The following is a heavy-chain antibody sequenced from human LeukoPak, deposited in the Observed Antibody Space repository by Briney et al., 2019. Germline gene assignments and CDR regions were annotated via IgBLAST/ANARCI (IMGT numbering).Heavy chain of an antibody. Sequence: GGSLRLSCAASEIAVSDNYMSWVRQAPGMSLEWVSIIYSDGTTYYTDSVKGRFTISRDNSKNTLYLQMNSLRAEDTAVYYCARWICTSTTCFYDYWGQGTLVTVSS. D-gene: IGHD2/OR15-2a*01. V-gene: IGHV3-53*01. CDR2: IYSDGTT. CDR1: EIAVSDNY. J-gene: IGHJ4*02. CDR3: ARWICTSTTCFYDY.